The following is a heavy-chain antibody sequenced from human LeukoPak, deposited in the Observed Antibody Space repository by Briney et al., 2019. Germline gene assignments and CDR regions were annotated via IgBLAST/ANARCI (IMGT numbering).Heavy chain of an antibody. CDR3: ARDLGSGSYYKDYYYGMDV. CDR1: GFTFSSYS. J-gene: IGHJ6*04. V-gene: IGHV3-21*01. CDR2: ISSSSSYI. Sequence: GGSLRLSCAASGFTFSSYSMNWVRQAPGKGLEWVSSISSSSSYIYYADSVKGRFTISRDNAKNSLYLQMNSLRAEDTAVYYCARDLGSGSYYKDYYYGMDVWGKGTTVTVSS. D-gene: IGHD3-10*01.